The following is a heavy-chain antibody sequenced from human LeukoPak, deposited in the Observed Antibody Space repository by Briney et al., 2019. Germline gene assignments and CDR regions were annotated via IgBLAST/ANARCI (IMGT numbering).Heavy chain of an antibody. D-gene: IGHD5-24*01. CDR3: ARGKRDGYNFGYYYYMDV. V-gene: IGHV1-18*01. CDR1: GYTFTSYG. Sequence: VASVKVSCKASGYTFTSYGISWVRQAPGQGLEWMGWISAYNGNTNYAQKLQGRVTMTTDTSTSTVYMALSSLRTEDTAVYYCARGKRDGYNFGYYYYMDVWGKGTTVTISS. CDR2: ISAYNGNT. J-gene: IGHJ6*03.